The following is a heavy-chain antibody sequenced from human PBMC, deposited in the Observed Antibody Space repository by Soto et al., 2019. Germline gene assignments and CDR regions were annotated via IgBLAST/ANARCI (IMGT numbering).Heavy chain of an antibody. J-gene: IGHJ3*02. D-gene: IGHD2-2*01. CDR2: INPSGGST. Sequence: ASVKVSCKASGYTFTSYYMHWVRQAPGQGLEWMGIINPSGGSTSYAQKFQGRVTMTRDTSTSTVYMELSGLRFEDTAVYYCARDPEPYIVLVPAAIQEVTDAFDIWG. CDR3: ARDPEPYIVLVPAAIQEVTDAFDI. V-gene: IGHV1-46*01. CDR1: GYTFTSYY.